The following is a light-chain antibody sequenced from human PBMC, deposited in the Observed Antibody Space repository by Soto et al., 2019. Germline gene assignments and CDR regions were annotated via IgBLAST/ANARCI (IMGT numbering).Light chain of an antibody. CDR3: HQHAFAPLT. J-gene: IGKJ4*01. Sequence: EIVLTQSPGTLSLSPGERATLSCRASQTVVRNYLAWFQQKPGQPPRLLVTHASTTATGIPDRFSGSGSGTDFTLTISTLEPEDFAVYYCHQHAFAPLTFGGGTKVEI. V-gene: IGKV3-20*01. CDR1: QTVVRNY. CDR2: HAS.